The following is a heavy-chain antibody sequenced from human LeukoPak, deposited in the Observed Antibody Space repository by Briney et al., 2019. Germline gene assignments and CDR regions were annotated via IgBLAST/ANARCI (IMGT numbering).Heavy chain of an antibody. V-gene: IGHV4-61*05. Sequence: PSEALSLSCSVSGGSIGSSSNDYWTWIRQPPGKGLEWIGYIYHTGSTDYNPSLKSRVTLSIDTSRSQFSLRLTSVTAADTAVYYCANYDGAPRNWGQGTLVTVSS. CDR2: IYHTGST. CDR3: ANYDGAPRN. J-gene: IGHJ4*02. D-gene: IGHD3-16*01. CDR1: GGSIGSSSNDY.